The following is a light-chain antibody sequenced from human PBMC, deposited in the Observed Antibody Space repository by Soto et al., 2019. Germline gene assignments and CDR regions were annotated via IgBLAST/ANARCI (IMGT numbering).Light chain of an antibody. Sequence: EIVLTQSPATLSLSPGERATISCRASQSVSNYLGWYQQKPGQAPRLLIYDASSRATGIPARFSGSGSGTDFTLTISSLEPEAFAIYYCQQRSNWPLTFGQGTRLEIK. CDR1: QSVSNY. J-gene: IGKJ5*01. CDR2: DAS. CDR3: QQRSNWPLT. V-gene: IGKV3-11*01.